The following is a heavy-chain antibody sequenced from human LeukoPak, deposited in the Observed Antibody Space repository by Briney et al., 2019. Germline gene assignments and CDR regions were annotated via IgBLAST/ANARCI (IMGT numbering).Heavy chain of an antibody. CDR2: IYTTGGT. J-gene: IGHJ5*02. Sequence: SETLSLTCTVSGGSISSYYWSWIRQPAGKGLEWIGRIYTTGGTVYNPSLKSRVTMSVDTSKNQFSLKFSSVTAADTAVYYCARIVPITMIVVGVGWFDPWGQGTLVTVSS. CDR1: GGSISSYY. V-gene: IGHV4-4*07. CDR3: ARIVPITMIVVGVGWFDP. D-gene: IGHD3-22*01.